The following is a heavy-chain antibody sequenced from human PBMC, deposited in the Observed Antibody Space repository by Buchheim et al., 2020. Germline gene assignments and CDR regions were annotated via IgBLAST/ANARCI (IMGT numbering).Heavy chain of an antibody. D-gene: IGHD1-26*01. CDR3: ARGALVGATSPIDY. J-gene: IGHJ4*02. V-gene: IGHV3-30-3*01. Sequence: QVQLVESGGGVVQPGRSLRLSCAASGFTFSSYAMHWVRQAPGKGLEWVAVISYDGSNKYYADSVKGRFTISRDNSKNRLYLQMNSLRAEDTAVYYCARGALVGATSPIDYWGQGTL. CDR2: ISYDGSNK. CDR1: GFTFSSYA.